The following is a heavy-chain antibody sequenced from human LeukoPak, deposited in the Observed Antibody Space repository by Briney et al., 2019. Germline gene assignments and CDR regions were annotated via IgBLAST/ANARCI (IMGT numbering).Heavy chain of an antibody. V-gene: IGHV5-51*01. CDR2: IYPGDSDT. D-gene: IGHD6-13*01. CDR3: AGAAAGSWSWFDP. Sequence: GESLKISCKGSGYSFTSYWIGWVRQMPGKGLEWMGIIYPGDSDTRYSPSFQGQVTIPADKSISTAYLQWSSLKASDTAMYYCAGAAAGSWSWFDPWGQGTLVTVSS. J-gene: IGHJ5*02. CDR1: GYSFTSYW.